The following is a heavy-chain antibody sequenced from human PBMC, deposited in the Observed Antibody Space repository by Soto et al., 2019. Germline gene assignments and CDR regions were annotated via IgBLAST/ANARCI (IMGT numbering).Heavy chain of an antibody. D-gene: IGHD2-15*01. CDR2: IDPSDSYT. J-gene: IGHJ5*02. CDR1: GYIFTSYW. Sequence: PGESLKISCKGSGYIFTSYWINWVRQMPGKGLEWMGRIDPSDSYTNYSPSFQDHVTISADKSISTAYLQWSSLKASDTAKYYCARRIGSSWFDPWGQGTLVTVSS. CDR3: ARRIGSSWFDP. V-gene: IGHV5-10-1*01.